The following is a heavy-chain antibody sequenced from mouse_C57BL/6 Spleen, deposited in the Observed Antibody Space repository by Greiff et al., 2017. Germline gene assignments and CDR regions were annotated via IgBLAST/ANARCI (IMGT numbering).Heavy chain of an antibody. D-gene: IGHD1-1*01. J-gene: IGHJ4*01. Sequence: EVNVVESGGGLVQPGGSLSFSCAASGFTFTDYYMSWVRQPPGKALEWLGFIRNKANGYTTEYSASVKGRFTISRDNSQGFLYLQMQALGDEDGATYYCARYIPVVSRAMDYWGQGTSVTVSS. V-gene: IGHV7-3*01. CDR3: ARYIPVVSRAMDY. CDR2: IRNKANGYTT. CDR1: GFTFTDYY.